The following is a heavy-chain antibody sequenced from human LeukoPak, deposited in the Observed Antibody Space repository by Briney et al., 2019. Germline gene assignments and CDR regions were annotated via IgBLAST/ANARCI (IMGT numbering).Heavy chain of an antibody. J-gene: IGHJ5*02. V-gene: IGHV4-34*01. CDR2: INHSGST. Sequence: GSLRLSCAASGFTFSSYAMSWIRQPPGKGLEWIGEINHSGSTNYNPSLKSRVTISVDTSKNQFSLKLSSVTAADTAVYYCARGSPYSSSWYGFKNWFDPWGQGTLVTVSS. CDR1: GFTFSSYA. CDR3: ARGSPYSSSWYGFKNWFDP. D-gene: IGHD6-13*01.